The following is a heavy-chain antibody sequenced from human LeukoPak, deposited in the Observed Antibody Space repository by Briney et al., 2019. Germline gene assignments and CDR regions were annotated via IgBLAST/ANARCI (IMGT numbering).Heavy chain of an antibody. CDR1: GFTFSSYW. CDR3: ARADYGYYYYGMDV. V-gene: IGHV3-7*04. J-gene: IGHJ6*02. CDR2: IKQDGSEK. Sequence: GGSLRLSCAASGFTFSSYWMSWVRQAPGKGLEWVANIKQDGSEKYYVDSVKGRFTISRDNAKNSLYLQMNSLRAEDTAVYYCARADYGYYYYGMDVWGQGPRSPSP. D-gene: IGHD4-17*01.